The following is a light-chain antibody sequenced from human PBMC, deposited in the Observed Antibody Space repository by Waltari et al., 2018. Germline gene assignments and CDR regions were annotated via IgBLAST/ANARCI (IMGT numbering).Light chain of an antibody. Sequence: QSALTQPASVSGSPGPSITIPCTGSTSDVGFYDRVPWYHHHPGKAPKLLIYEVTKRPSGVSNHFSGSKSGNTASLTISALQAEDEADYFCCSYAGSNTQVFGGGTKLTVL. J-gene: IGLJ2*01. CDR1: TSDVGFYDR. CDR3: CSYAGSNTQV. V-gene: IGLV2-23*02. CDR2: EVT.